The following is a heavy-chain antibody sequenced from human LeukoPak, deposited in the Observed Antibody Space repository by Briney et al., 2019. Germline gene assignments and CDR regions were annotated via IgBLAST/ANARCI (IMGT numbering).Heavy chain of an antibody. V-gene: IGHV3-7*03. CDR2: INHNGNVN. CDR3: GRGGGLDV. CDR1: GFTFSSYW. J-gene: IGHJ6*02. D-gene: IGHD3-16*01. Sequence: QPGGSLRLSCAASGFTFSSYWMNWARQAPGKGLEWVASINHNGNVNYYVDSVKGRFTISRDNAKNSLYLQMSNLRAEDTAVYFCGRGGGLDVWGQGATVTVSS.